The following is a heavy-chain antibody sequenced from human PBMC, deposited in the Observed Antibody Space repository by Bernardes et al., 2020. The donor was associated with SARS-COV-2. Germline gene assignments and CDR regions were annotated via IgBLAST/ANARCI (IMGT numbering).Heavy chain of an antibody. CDR3: ARAHCTNGVCYSYYYYGMDV. J-gene: IGHJ6*02. D-gene: IGHD2-8*01. Sequence: SLRLSCAASGFTFSSYAMHWVRQAPGKGLEWVAVISYDGSNKYYADSVKGRFTISRDNSKNTLYLQMNSLRAEDTAVYYCARAHCTNGVCYSYYYYGMDVWGQGTTVTVSS. CDR1: GFTFSSYA. V-gene: IGHV3-30-3*01. CDR2: ISYDGSNK.